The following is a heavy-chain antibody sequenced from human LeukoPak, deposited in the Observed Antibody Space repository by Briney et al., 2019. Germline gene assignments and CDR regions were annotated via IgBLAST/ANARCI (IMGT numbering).Heavy chain of an antibody. CDR1: GFTFSSYA. CDR2: ISGSGGST. J-gene: IGHJ3*02. CDR3: AKPMITIFGVVIVHDAFDI. V-gene: IGHV3-23*01. D-gene: IGHD3-3*01. Sequence: PGGSLRLSCAASGFTFSSYAMSWVRQAPGKGLEWVSAISGSGGSTYYADSVKGRFTISRDNSKSTLYLQMNSLRAEDTAVYYCAKPMITIFGVVIVHDAFDIWGQGTMVTVSS.